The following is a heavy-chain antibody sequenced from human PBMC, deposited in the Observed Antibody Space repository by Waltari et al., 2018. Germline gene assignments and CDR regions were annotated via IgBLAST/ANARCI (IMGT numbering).Heavy chain of an antibody. J-gene: IGHJ4*02. D-gene: IGHD6-19*01. CDR1: GASIKTNEFY. V-gene: IGHV4-39*07. CDR2: IYYTGTT. Sequence: QLQLQESGPTLVKPPETLSPTCTVSGASIKTNEFYWGWIRQTPGKGLEWIGSIYYTGTTYYDPSLRSRATLSVDTSKNQFSLTLHSVTAADTAIYYCGRDSGWYAYWGQGIQITVSS. CDR3: GRDSGWYAY.